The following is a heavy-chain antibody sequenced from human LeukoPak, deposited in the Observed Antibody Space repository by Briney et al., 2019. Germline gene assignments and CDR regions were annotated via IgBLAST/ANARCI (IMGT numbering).Heavy chain of an antibody. J-gene: IGHJ6*02. Sequence: GGSLRLSCAASGFTLSSYAMSWVRQAPGKGLEWVSAISGSGGSTYYADSVKGRFIISRDNSKNTLYLQMNSLRAEDTAVYYCAKPPDCSGGSCYYYGMDVWGQGTTVTVSS. CDR1: GFTLSSYA. D-gene: IGHD2-15*01. CDR2: ISGSGGST. CDR3: AKPPDCSGGSCYYYGMDV. V-gene: IGHV3-23*01.